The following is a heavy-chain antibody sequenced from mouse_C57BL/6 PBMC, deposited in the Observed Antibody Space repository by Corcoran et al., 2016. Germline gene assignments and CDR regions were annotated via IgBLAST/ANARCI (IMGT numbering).Heavy chain of an antibody. Sequence: EVQLQQSGPELVKPGSSVKISCKASGYTFTDYYMNWVKQSHGKSLEWMGDINPNTGGTSYNQKFKGKATLTVDKSSSTAYMELRSLTSEDSAVYYCVYPAYWGPGTSVTVSS. D-gene: IGHD2-1*01. CDR1: GYTFTDYY. CDR3: VYPAY. CDR2: INPNTGGT. J-gene: IGHJ4*01. V-gene: IGHV1-26*01.